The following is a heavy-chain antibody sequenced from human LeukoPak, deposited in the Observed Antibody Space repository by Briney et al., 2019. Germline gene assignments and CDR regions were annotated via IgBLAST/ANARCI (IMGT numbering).Heavy chain of an antibody. Sequence: GGSLRLSCAASGFTFSSYAMSWVRQAPGKGLEWVSIVSGSGGSTNYADSVKGRFTISRDNSKNTLYLQMNSLRAEDTAVYYCANLYADIDYWGQGTLVTVSS. J-gene: IGHJ4*02. CDR3: ANLYADIDY. CDR1: GFTFSSYA. V-gene: IGHV3-23*01. CDR2: VSGSGGST. D-gene: IGHD2-2*02.